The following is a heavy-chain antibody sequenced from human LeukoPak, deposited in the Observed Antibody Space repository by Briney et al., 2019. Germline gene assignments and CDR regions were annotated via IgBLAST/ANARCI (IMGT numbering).Heavy chain of an antibody. J-gene: IGHJ6*03. Sequence: PSETLSLTCAVYGGSFSGYYWSWIRQPPGKGLEWIGEINHSGSTNYNPSLKSRVTISVDTSKNQFSLKLSSVTAADTAVYYCARHQITMVRGVIGGIYYYYYMDVWGKGTTVTISS. CDR1: GGSFSGYY. D-gene: IGHD3-10*01. CDR2: INHSGST. CDR3: ARHQITMVRGVIGGIYYYYYMDV. V-gene: IGHV4-34*01.